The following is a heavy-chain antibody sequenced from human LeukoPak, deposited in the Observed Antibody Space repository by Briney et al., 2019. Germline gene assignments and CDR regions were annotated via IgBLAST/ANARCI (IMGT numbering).Heavy chain of an antibody. J-gene: IGHJ4*02. D-gene: IGHD2-8*01. CDR1: GFTFSTSW. CDR3: ARGVNGNSDY. V-gene: IGHV3-74*01. Sequence: PGGSLRLSCAASGFTFSTSWMHWVRQPPGKGLVWVSRMNSDGSVTTYADSVKGRFTISRDNAKNTLYLQINSLRAEDTAVYYCARGVNGNSDYWGQGTLVTVSS. CDR2: MNSDGSVT.